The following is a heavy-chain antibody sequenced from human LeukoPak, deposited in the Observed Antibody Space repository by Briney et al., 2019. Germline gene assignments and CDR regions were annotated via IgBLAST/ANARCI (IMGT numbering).Heavy chain of an antibody. CDR2: IYDSGRT. V-gene: IGHV4-39*01. D-gene: IGHD6-19*01. CDR1: GGSISSSTYY. Sequence: NSSETLSLTCTVSGGSISSSTYYWGWIRQPPGKGLEWIGSIYDSGRTYYSPSLKSRVTISVDTSKNQFSLKLSSVTAADTAVYYCASGAGFFDYWGQGTLVTVSS. J-gene: IGHJ4*02. CDR3: ASGAGFFDY.